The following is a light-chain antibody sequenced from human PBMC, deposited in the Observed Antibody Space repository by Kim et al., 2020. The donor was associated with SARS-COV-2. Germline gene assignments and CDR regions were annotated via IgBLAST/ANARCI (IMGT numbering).Light chain of an antibody. CDR2: DVS. Sequence: QSALTQPRSVSGSPGQSVTISCTGTSSDVGGYNYVSWYQQHPGKVPKLMIYDVSKRPSGVPDRFSGSRSGNTASLTISGLQAEDEADYYCCSYTGSWIFGGGTQLTVL. V-gene: IGLV2-11*01. CDR1: SSDVGGYNY. CDR3: CSYTGSWI. J-gene: IGLJ2*01.